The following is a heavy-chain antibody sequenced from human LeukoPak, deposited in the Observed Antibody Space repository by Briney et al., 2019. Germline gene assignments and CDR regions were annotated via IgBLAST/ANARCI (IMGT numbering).Heavy chain of an antibody. CDR1: GFTFSSYS. J-gene: IGHJ4*02. CDR3: AKGQDLHSSGYYLYYFDY. V-gene: IGHV3-23*01. Sequence: PGGSLRLSCAASGFTFSSYSMNWVRQAPGKGLEWVSAISGSGGSTYYADSVKGRFTISRDNSKNTLYLLMNSLRAEDTAVYYCAKGQDLHSSGYYLYYFDYWGQGTLVTVSS. CDR2: ISGSGGST. D-gene: IGHD3-22*01.